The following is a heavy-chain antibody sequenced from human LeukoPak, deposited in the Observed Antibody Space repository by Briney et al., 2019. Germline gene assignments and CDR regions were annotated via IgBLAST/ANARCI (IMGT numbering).Heavy chain of an antibody. CDR3: ARVPTTHYYYYYMDV. J-gene: IGHJ6*03. D-gene: IGHD4-17*01. V-gene: IGHV3-53*01. CDR2: IYSGGST. Sequence: GGSLRLSCAASGFTVSSNYMSWVRQAPGKGLEWVSVIYSGGSTYYADSVKGRFTISRDNSKNTLYLQMNSLRAEDTAVYYCARVPTTHYYYYYMDVWGKGTTVTVSS. CDR1: GFTVSSNY.